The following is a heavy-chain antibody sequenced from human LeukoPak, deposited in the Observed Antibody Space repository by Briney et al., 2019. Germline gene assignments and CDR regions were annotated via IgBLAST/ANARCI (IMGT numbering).Heavy chain of an antibody. V-gene: IGHV3-30-3*01. CDR1: GFTFSSYA. CDR3: ARDRGTATAQYYYYYGMDV. J-gene: IGHJ6*02. CDR2: ISYDGSNK. D-gene: IGHD6-13*01. Sequence: EGSLRLSCAASGFTFSSYAMHWVRQAPGKGLEWVAVISYDGSNKYYADSVKGRFTISRDNSKNTLYLQMNSLRAEDTAVYYCARDRGTATAQYYYYYGMDVWGQGTTVTVSS.